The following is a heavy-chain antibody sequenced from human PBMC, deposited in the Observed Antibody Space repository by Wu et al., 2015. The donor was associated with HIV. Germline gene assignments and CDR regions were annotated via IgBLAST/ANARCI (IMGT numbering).Heavy chain of an antibody. D-gene: IGHD1-26*01. CDR2: IIPISGTA. CDR3: ARGSILEMSTASFYYYVMDV. V-gene: IGHV1-69*13. J-gene: IGHJ6*02. Sequence: QVQLVQSGAEVKKPGSSVKVSCKASGGTFRNHAVSWVRQAPGQGLEWMGRIIPISGTANYAQRFQGRVTITADKPTNTAYMGLSSLRSDDTAVYYCARGSILEMSTASFYYYVMDVWGQGTTVTVS. CDR1: GGTFRNHA.